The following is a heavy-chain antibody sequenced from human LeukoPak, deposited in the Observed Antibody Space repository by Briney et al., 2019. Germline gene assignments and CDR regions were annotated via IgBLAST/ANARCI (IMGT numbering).Heavy chain of an antibody. V-gene: IGHV3-30*02. CDR2: IRYDGSNK. CDR1: GFTFSSYG. D-gene: IGHD2-2*01. J-gene: IGHJ4*02. Sequence: GGSLRLSCAASGFTFSSYGMHWVRQAPGKGLEWVAFIRYDGSNKYYADSVKGRFTISRDNSKNTLYLQMNSLRAEDTAVYYCAKDGALSTSWCFYCDYWGQGTLVTVSS. CDR3: AKDGALSTSWCFYCDY.